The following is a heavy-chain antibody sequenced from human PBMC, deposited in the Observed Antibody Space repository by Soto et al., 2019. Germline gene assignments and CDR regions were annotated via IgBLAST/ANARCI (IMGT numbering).Heavy chain of an antibody. V-gene: IGHV1-69*12. CDR3: ARAGYCSGGSCFHGCDAFDI. D-gene: IGHD2-15*01. CDR1: GGTFSSYA. Sequence: QVPLVQSGAEVKKPGSSVKVSCKASGGTFSSYAISWVRQAPGQGLEWMGGIIPIFGTANYAKKFQGRVTITADESTRRDYMVLSSLRYEDTAVYYGARAGYCSGGSCFHGCDAFDIWGQGTMGTVSS. CDR2: IIPIFGTA. J-gene: IGHJ3*02.